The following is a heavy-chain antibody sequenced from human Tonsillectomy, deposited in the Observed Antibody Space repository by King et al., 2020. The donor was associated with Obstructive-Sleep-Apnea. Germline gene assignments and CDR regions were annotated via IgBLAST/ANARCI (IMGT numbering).Heavy chain of an antibody. CDR2: ISGSGVST. Sequence: VQLVESGGGLVQPGGSLRLSCAASGFTFSSYAMSWVRQAPGKGLEWVSAISGSGVSTYYADSVKGRFTISRDNSKNTLYLQMNSLRDEDTAVDYCTKDQYTWTAPISYFDYWGQGPLVTVSS. D-gene: IGHD1-20*01. J-gene: IGHJ4*02. CDR1: GFTFSSYA. V-gene: IGHV3-23*04. CDR3: TKDQYTWTAPISYFDY.